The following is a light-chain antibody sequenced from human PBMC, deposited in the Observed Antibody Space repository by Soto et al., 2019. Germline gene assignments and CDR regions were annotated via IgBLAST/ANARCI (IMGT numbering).Light chain of an antibody. V-gene: IGKV1-5*03. CDR3: QQYNSYSWT. Sequence: DVQMTQSPSSLSASVGDTVTITCRASQSISSHLNWYQQKPGKAPKLLIYKASSLESGVPSRFSGSGSGTEFTLTISSLQPDDFATYYCQQYNSYSWTFGQGTKVDI. CDR1: QSISSH. J-gene: IGKJ1*01. CDR2: KAS.